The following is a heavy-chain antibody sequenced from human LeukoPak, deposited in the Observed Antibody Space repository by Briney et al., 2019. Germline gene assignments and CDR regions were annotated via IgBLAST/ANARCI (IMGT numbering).Heavy chain of an antibody. CDR2: IWYDGSNK. V-gene: IGHV3-33*06. D-gene: IGHD3-10*01. CDR3: AKNYYGSGSDPHDAFDI. Sequence: GGSLRLSCAASGFTFGSYGMHWVRQAPGKGLEWVAVIWYDGSNKYYADSVKGRFTISRDNSKNTLYLQMNSLRAEDTAVYYCAKNYYGSGSDPHDAFDIWGQGTMVAVSS. CDR1: GFTFGSYG. J-gene: IGHJ3*02.